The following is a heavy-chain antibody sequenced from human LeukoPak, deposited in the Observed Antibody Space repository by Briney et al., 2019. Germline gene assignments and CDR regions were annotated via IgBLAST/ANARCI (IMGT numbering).Heavy chain of an antibody. V-gene: IGHV4-4*02. J-gene: IGHJ6*04. CDR3: ARVYYDILTGYYGMDV. D-gene: IGHD3-9*01. CDR1: GGSISSSNW. CDR2: IYHSGST. Sequence: SGTLSLTCAVSGGSISSSNWWSWVHQPPGKGLEWIGEIYHSGSTNYNPSLKSRVTISVDKSKNQFSLKLSSVTAADTAMYYCARVYYDILTGYYGMDVWGKGTTVTVSS.